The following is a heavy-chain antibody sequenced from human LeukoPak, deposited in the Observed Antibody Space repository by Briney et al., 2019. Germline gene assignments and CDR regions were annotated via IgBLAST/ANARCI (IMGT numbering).Heavy chain of an antibody. J-gene: IGHJ6*02. CDR3: VRDGYSGYGMDV. CDR2: IWYDGRNK. D-gene: IGHD2-15*01. CDR1: GFTFSSYG. Sequence: GGSLRLFRAASGFTFSSYGIHWVRQAPGKGLEWVAVIWYDGRNKYYADSVKGRFTISRDNSKNTLYLQMNSLRAEDTAVYYCVRDGYSGYGMDVWGQGTTVTVSS. V-gene: IGHV3-33*01.